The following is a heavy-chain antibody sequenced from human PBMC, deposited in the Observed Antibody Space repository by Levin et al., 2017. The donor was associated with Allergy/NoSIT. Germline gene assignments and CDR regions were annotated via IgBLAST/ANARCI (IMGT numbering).Heavy chain of an antibody. V-gene: IGHV4-59*01. CDR2: IYYSGST. CDR3: ARDRVIPAAANQYYYYGMDV. CDR1: GGSISSYY. Sequence: SQTLSLTCSVSGGSISSYYWSWIRQPPGKGLEWIGHIYYSGSTKYNPSLKSRITISVDTSKNQFSLKLSSVTAADPAVYFCARDRVIPAAANQYYYYGMDVWGQGTTVTVSS. J-gene: IGHJ6*02. D-gene: IGHD6-13*01.